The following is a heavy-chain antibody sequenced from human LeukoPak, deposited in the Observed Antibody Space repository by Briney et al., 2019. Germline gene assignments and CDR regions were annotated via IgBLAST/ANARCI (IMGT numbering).Heavy chain of an antibody. Sequence: GGYLRLSCAASGFTFSNYAMSWLRQAPGKGLIWVSSIIGSGGSTYYTDSVKGRFTISRDNSKNALYLQMNGLRAESTAVYHSVKGGTGVLVDDYWGQGILVTVSS. D-gene: IGHD3/OR15-3a*01. CDR2: IIGSGGST. J-gene: IGHJ4*02. CDR3: VKGGTGVLVDDY. V-gene: IGHV3-23*01. CDR1: GFTFSNYA.